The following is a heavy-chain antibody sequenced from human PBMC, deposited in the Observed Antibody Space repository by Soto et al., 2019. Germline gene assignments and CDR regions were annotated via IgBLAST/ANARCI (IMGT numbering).Heavy chain of an antibody. CDR3: IRGGSPYYYDY. J-gene: IGHJ4*02. Sequence: EVQLVESGGGLVQPGGSLKLSCAASGFIFSGSAVHWVRQASGKGLEWVGRILSKAGNYATAYPASMKGRFTISRDDSENTAFLQMDSLKTEATAVYYCIRGGSPYYYDYWGQGTLVAVSS. V-gene: IGHV3-73*01. CDR2: ILSKAGNYAT. CDR1: GFIFSGSA.